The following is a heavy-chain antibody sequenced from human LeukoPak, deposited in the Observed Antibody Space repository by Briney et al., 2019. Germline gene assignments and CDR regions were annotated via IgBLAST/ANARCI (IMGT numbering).Heavy chain of an antibody. D-gene: IGHD3-3*01. CDR1: GFTFSSCA. V-gene: IGHV3-23*01. CDR3: AKVGYDFWSGYSTLYYYYMDV. J-gene: IGHJ6*03. Sequence: GGSLRLSCAASGFTFSSCAMSWVRQAPGKGLEWVSAISGSGGSTYYADSVKGRFTISRDNSKNTLYLQMNSLRAEDTAVYYCAKVGYDFWSGYSTLYYYYMDVWGKGTTVTISS. CDR2: ISGSGGST.